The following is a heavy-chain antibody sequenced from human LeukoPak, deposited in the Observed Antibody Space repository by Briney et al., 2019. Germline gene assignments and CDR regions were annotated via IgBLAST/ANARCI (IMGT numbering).Heavy chain of an antibody. CDR2: IIPIFGTA. D-gene: IGHD3-22*01. CDR3: AREGVSGDYYDSSGYYYDDY. Sequence: SVKVSCKASGGTFSSYAISWVRQAPGQGLEWMGGIIPIFGTANYAQKFQGRVTITADESTSTAYMELSSLRSEDTAVYYCAREGVSGDYYDSSGYYYDDYWGQGTLVTVSS. CDR1: GGTFSSYA. V-gene: IGHV1-69*01. J-gene: IGHJ4*02.